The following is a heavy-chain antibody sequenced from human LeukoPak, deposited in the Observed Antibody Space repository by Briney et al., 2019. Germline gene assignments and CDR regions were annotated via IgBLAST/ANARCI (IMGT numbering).Heavy chain of an antibody. D-gene: IGHD3-10*01. J-gene: IGHJ4*02. Sequence: ASVKVSCKASGYTFTGYCMHWVRQAPGQGLEWMGWINPKSGGTNYAQKFQGRVTMTRDTSISTTYMELSRLRSDDTAVYYCARDFVCGSGSRNWGQGTLVTVSS. CDR3: ARDFVCGSGSRN. CDR1: GYTFTGYC. CDR2: INPKSGGT. V-gene: IGHV1-2*02.